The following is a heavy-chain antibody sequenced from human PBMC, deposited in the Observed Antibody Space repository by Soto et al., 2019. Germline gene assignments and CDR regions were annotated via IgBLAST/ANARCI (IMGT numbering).Heavy chain of an antibody. CDR3: ANDCLGVGTCQPLWDYYGMEV. J-gene: IGHJ6*02. V-gene: IGHV3-23*01. CDR1: GFSFSKYA. CDR2: ISGRGART. Sequence: QTGGSLRLSCVASGFSFSKYAMSWVRQAPGKGLEWISGISGRGARTFYADSVKGRFTISRDNFKNTLFLEMNSLRDDDTALYYCANDCLGVGTCQPLWDYYGMEVWGQGTTVTVSS. D-gene: IGHD2-2*01.